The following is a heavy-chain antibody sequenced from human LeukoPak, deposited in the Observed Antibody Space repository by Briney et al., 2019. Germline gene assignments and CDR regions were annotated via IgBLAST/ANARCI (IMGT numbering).Heavy chain of an antibody. J-gene: IGHJ5*02. CDR1: GGTFSSYA. Sequence: ASVKVSCKASGGTFSSYAISWVRQAPGQGLEWMGGIIPIFGTANYAQKFQGRVTITADESTSTAYMELSSLRSEDTAVYYCARDSRHPYSSSWGDWFDPWGQGTLVTVSS. V-gene: IGHV1-69*13. CDR3: ARDSRHPYSSSWGDWFDP. D-gene: IGHD6-13*01. CDR2: IIPIFGTA.